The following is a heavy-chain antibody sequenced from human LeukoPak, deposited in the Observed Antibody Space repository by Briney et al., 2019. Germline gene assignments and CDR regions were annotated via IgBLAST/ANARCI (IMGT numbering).Heavy chain of an antibody. D-gene: IGHD3-10*01. CDR2: ISSSSSYI. J-gene: IGHJ4*02. V-gene: IGHV3-21*01. CDR1: GFTLSSYS. Sequence: GGSLRLSCAASGFTLSSYSMNWVRQAPGKGLEWVSSISSSSSYIYYADSVKGRFTISRDNAKNSLYLQMNSLRAEDTAVYYCARVEGPYGSGSYYYLLDYWGQGTLVTVSS. CDR3: ARVEGPYGSGSYYYLLDY.